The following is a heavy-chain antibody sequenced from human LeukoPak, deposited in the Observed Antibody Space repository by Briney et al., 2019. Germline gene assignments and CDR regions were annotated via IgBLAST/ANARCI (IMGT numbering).Heavy chain of an antibody. CDR2: IYPGDSDT. CDR1: GYSFTSYW. CDR3: ARLGYSGYDYRNNWFDP. J-gene: IGHJ5*02. V-gene: IGHV5-51*01. Sequence: GESLKISCKGSGYSFTSYWIGWVRQMPGKGLEWMGIIYPGDSDTRYSPSFQGQVTISADKSISTAYLQWTSLKASDTAMYYCARLGYSGYDYRNNWFDPWGQGTLVTVSS. D-gene: IGHD5-12*01.